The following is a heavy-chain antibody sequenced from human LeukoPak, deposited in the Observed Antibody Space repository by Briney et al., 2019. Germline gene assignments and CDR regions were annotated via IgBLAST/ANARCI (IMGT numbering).Heavy chain of an antibody. V-gene: IGHV4-31*03. D-gene: IGHD2-2*01. CDR3: ARSVVPAAIYDSYFYL. CDR1: GVSIRSGGSY. Sequence: PQTLSLTCTVSGVSIRSGGSYWSWIRQHPGKGLEWIGYIFYSGTTHYNPSLKSRVAISVDTSKNQFTLTLSSVTAADTAVYFCARSVVPAAIYDSYFYLWGRGTLIAVSS. J-gene: IGHJ2*01. CDR2: IFYSGTT.